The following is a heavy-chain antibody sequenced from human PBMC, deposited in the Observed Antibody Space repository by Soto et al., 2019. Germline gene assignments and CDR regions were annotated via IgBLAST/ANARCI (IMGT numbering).Heavy chain of an antibody. CDR2: IYPSDSDT. V-gene: IGHV5-51*01. CDR1: GYNFAGYW. CDR3: ARGGVSTRTFDY. Sequence: GESLKISCKGSGYNFAGYWIAWVRQMPGKGLELMGIIYPSDSDTRYRPSSQGQVTISADKSISSAYLQWSSLRASDTAMYYCARGGVSTRTFDYWGQGTPVTVSS. J-gene: IGHJ4*02. D-gene: IGHD3-3*01.